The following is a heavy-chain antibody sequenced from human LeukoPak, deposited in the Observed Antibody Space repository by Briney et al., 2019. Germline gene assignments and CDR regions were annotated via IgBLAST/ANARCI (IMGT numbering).Heavy chain of an antibody. CDR1: GGSFSGYY. Sequence: SETLSLTCAVYGGSFSGYYWSWIRQPAGKGLEWIGHICTSGIINNNPSLKSRVTISVDTSKTQFSLKLSSVTAADTAVYYCARVAGRWPYYFDYWGQGTLVTVSS. CDR2: ICTSGII. J-gene: IGHJ4*02. CDR3: ARVAGRWPYYFDY. V-gene: IGHV4-59*10. D-gene: IGHD5-24*01.